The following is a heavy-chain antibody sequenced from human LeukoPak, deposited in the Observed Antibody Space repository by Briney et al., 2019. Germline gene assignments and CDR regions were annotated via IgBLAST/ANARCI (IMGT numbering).Heavy chain of an antibody. CDR3: ARGPRPSGGYDWGGDNWFDP. D-gene: IGHD5-12*01. CDR2: LSAYNGNT. J-gene: IGHJ5*02. Sequence: GASVKVSCKASGYTFTSYGISWVRQAPGQGLEWMGWLSAYNGNTNYAQKLQGRVTMTTDTSTSTAYMELRSLRSDDTAVYYCARGPRPSGGYDWGGDNWFDPWGQGTLVTVSS. V-gene: IGHV1-18*01. CDR1: GYTFTSYG.